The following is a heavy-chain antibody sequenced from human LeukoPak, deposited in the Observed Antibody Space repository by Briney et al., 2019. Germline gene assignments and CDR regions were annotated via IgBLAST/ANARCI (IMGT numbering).Heavy chain of an antibody. D-gene: IGHD2-2*01. CDR1: GYTFTSYY. J-gene: IGHJ6*03. CDR3: AHGSRNTSLDYMDV. CDR2: INPSGGST. Sequence: GASVKVSCKASGYTFTSYYMHWVRQAPGQGLEWMGIINPSGGSTSYAQKFQGRVNMTRDMPTSTVYIQLSSLRSEGTAVYYCAHGSRNTSLDYMDVWGKGTTVTDSS. V-gene: IGHV1-46*01.